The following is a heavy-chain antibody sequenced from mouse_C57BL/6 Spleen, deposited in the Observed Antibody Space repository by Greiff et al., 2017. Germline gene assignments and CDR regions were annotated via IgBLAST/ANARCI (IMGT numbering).Heavy chain of an antibody. J-gene: IGHJ1*03. CDR1: GYTFTDYE. V-gene: IGHV1-15*01. D-gene: IGHD2-1*01. Sequence: VKLVESGAELVRPGASVTLSCKASGYTFTDYEMHWVKQTPVHGLEWIGAIDPETGGTAYNQKFKGKAILTADKSSSTAYMELRSLTSEDSAVYYCTKDGNYGYFDVWGTGTTVTVSS. CDR3: TKDGNYGYFDV. CDR2: IDPETGGT.